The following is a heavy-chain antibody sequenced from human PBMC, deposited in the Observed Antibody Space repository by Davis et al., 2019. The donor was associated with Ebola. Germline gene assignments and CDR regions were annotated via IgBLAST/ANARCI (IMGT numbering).Heavy chain of an antibody. Sequence: GGSLRLSCAASGFVFSNYVMSWVRRAPGKGLEWVSTLGLSADTYYADSVKGRFTISRDNSKNTLYLQMNSLRAEDTAVYYCAKDLRAMVRGVISTYWGQGTLVTVSS. V-gene: IGHV3-23*01. D-gene: IGHD3-10*01. CDR3: AKDLRAMVRGVISTY. CDR2: LGLSADT. CDR1: GFVFSNYV. J-gene: IGHJ4*02.